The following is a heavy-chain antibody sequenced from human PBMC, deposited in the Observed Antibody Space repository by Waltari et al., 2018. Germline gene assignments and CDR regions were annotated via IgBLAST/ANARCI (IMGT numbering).Heavy chain of an antibody. CDR2: IYHSGST. CDR1: GYSLSSGYY. Sequence: QVQLQESGPGLVKPSETLSLTCTVSGYSLSSGYYWGWIRQPPGKGLEWIGSIYHSGSTYDSPSLKSRVTISVDTSKNQFSLKLSSVTAADTAVYYCARALSGGDRPSWFDPWGQGTLVTVSS. V-gene: IGHV4-38-2*02. J-gene: IGHJ5*02. D-gene: IGHD3-10*01. CDR3: ARALSGGDRPSWFDP.